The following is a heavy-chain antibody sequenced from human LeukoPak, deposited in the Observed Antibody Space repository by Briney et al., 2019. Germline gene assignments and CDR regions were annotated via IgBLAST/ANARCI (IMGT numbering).Heavy chain of an antibody. CDR2: IKPNSDGT. CDR1: GYTFAGYY. CDR3: ASAESHDYGET. V-gene: IGHV1-2*02. Sequence: ASVKVSCKASGYTFAGYYVHWVRQAPGQGLEWMGWIKPNSDGTQYAQRFRGRVTMTRDTSITTAYMELTGLRSDDTAVYFCASAESHDYGETWGQGTLVTVSS. D-gene: IGHD4-17*01. J-gene: IGHJ4*02.